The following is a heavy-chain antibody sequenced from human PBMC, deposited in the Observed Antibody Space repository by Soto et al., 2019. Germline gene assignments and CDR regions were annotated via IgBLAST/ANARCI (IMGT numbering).Heavy chain of an antibody. CDR2: INQFGAT. J-gene: IGHJ5*02. Sequence: PSETLSLTCAVSGGSFSGFYWTWIRQPPGKGLEWIGDINQFGATNYNPSLKSRVTISVESSKNQFSLELTSVTPADTAVYFCALARSFNSRRFDPWGQGTLVTVS. CDR3: ALARSFNSRRFDP. CDR1: GGSFSGFY. D-gene: IGHD3-3*01. V-gene: IGHV4-34*01.